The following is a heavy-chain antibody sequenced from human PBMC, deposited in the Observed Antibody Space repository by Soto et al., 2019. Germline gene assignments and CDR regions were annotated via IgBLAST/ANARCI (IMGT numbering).Heavy chain of an antibody. Sequence: PGGSLRLSCAGSGFTFNGVWMSWVRQAPGKGLEWVGRIKSRSDGGTTEYAAPVKGRFTIFRDDLETTLYLQMSGLKTEDTAVYYCTTFNYWGLGTLVTVSS. CDR2: IKSRSDGGTT. CDR1: GFTFNGVW. CDR3: TTFNY. J-gene: IGHJ4*02. V-gene: IGHV3-15*07.